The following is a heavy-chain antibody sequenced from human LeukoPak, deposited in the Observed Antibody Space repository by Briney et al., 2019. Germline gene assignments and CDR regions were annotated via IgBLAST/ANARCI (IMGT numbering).Heavy chain of an antibody. J-gene: IGHJ4*02. CDR2: IYYSGST. CDR1: GGSISSSSYN. CDR3: ASSRGLLWFGELLVSGSYFDY. Sequence: SETLSLTCTASGGSISSSSYNWGWIRQPPGKGLEWIGSIYYSGSTYYNPSLKSRVTISVDTSKNQFSPKLSSVTAADTAVYYCASSRGLLWFGELLVSGSYFDYWGQGTLVTVSS. D-gene: IGHD3-10*01. V-gene: IGHV4-39*07.